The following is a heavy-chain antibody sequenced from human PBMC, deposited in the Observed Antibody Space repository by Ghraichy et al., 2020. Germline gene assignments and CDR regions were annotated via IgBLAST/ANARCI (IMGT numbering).Heavy chain of an antibody. CDR1: GYTFTSYD. D-gene: IGHD2-15*01. Sequence: SVKVSCKASGYTFTSYDINWVRQATGQGPEWMGWMNPNSGNTGFAQKFRGRVTITRDISISTAYMELINLKSEDTAVYYCARGNEVCASVSCYNYWGQGTLVTVSP. J-gene: IGHJ4*02. V-gene: IGHV1-8*03. CDR2: MNPNSGNT. CDR3: ARGNEVCASVSCYNY.